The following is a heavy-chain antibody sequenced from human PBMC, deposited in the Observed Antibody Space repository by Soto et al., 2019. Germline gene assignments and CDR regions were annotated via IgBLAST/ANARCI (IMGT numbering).Heavy chain of an antibody. D-gene: IGHD2-2*01. J-gene: IGHJ4*02. CDR3: ARWAGYCTTASCYKPLDY. CDR1: GGTFSNYA. V-gene: IGHV1-69*13. CDR2: IVPIFGTA. Sequence: ASVKVSCKASGGTFSNYAINWVRQAPGQGLEWMGGIVPIFGTANYAQKFQGRVMITADESTGTAYMELSSLRSEDTALYYCARWAGYCTTASCYKPLDYWGQGTLVTVSS.